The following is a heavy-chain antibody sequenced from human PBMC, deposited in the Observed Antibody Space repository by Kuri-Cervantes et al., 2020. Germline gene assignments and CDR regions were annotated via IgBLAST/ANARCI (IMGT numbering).Heavy chain of an antibody. Sequence: ASVKVSCKASGYTFTSYGISWVRQAPGQGLEWMGWISAYNGNTNYAQKLQGRVTITADESTSTAYMELSSLRSEDTAVYYCASPKASSSWYRYDYWGQGTLVTVSS. J-gene: IGHJ4*02. CDR2: ISAYNGNT. CDR1: GYTFTSYG. V-gene: IGHV1-18*01. CDR3: ASPKASSSWYRYDY. D-gene: IGHD6-13*01.